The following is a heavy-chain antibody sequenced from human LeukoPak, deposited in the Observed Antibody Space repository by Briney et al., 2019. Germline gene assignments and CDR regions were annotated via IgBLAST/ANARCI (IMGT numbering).Heavy chain of an antibody. J-gene: IGHJ4*02. V-gene: IGHV1-2*02. Sequence: GASVKVSCKASGYTFTAYHIHWVRQAPGQGLGWMGWINANSGGTNYAQSFQDRVTMTRDTSISTAYMELSRLTSDDTAVYYCAKGNDSVWGSYRSSLDYWGQGTPVTVSS. D-gene: IGHD3-16*01. CDR2: INANSGGT. CDR1: GYTFTAYH. CDR3: AKGNDSVWGSYRSSLDY.